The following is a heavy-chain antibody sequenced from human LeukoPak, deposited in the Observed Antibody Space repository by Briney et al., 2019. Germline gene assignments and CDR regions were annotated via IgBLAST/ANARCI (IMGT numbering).Heavy chain of an antibody. CDR2: IWYDGSNK. V-gene: IGHV3-33*01. CDR1: GFFFSSYG. D-gene: IGHD1-20*01. Sequence: PGGSLRLSCAASGFFFSSYGMHWVRLAPGKGLEWVALIWYDGSNKYYADSVKGRFTISRDNSKNTLSLQVNSLRAEDTAVYYCARAHYNWNEPPFDSWGQGTLVTVSS. CDR3: ARAHYNWNEPPFDS. J-gene: IGHJ4*02.